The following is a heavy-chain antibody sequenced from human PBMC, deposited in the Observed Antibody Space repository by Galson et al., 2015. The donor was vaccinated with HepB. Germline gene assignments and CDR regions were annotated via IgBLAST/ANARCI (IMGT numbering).Heavy chain of an antibody. CDR1: GYSFTHYW. CDR2: VYPSDSDT. D-gene: IGHD3-10*01. CDR3: ARHDPFAAYGHWYFDD. Sequence: QSGAEVKKPGESLKISCKGSGYSFTHYWIGWVRQVPGKGLEWMGVVYPSDSDTRYSPSFEGQVTISADKSISTAYLQWSSLKASDTAMYYCARHDPFAAYGHWYFDDWGRGTLVRGSS. J-gene: IGHJ2*01. V-gene: IGHV5-51*01.